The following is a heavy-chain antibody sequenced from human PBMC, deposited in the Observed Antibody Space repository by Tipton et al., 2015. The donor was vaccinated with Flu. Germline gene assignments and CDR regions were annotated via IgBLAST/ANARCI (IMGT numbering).Heavy chain of an antibody. CDR2: IYYSGST. CDR1: GGSISSSSYY. D-gene: IGHD6-6*01. J-gene: IGHJ4*02. V-gene: IGHV4-39*07. Sequence: TLSLTCTVSGGSISSSSYYWGWIRQPPGKGLEWIGSIYYSGSTYYNPSLKSRVTISVDTSKNQFSLKLSSVTAADTAVYYCAREGRREQLAFDYWGQGTLVTVSS. CDR3: AREGRREQLAFDY.